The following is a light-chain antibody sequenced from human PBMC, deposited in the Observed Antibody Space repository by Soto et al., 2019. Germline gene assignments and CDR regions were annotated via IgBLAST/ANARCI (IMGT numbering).Light chain of an antibody. CDR1: QSVSDN. Sequence: EIIMTQSPATLSVSPGERVTLSCRASQSVSDNVAWYQQRPGQSPRLLMHSASARAAGLPARFSGSGSGTEFSLSIHSLQSEDFAVYFCQQYNDWPITFGGGTKVDI. CDR2: SAS. V-gene: IGKV3-15*01. J-gene: IGKJ4*01. CDR3: QQYNDWPIT.